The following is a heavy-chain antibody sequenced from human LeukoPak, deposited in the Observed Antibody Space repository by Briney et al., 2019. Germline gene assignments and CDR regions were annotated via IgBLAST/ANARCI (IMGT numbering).Heavy chain of an antibody. V-gene: IGHV1-69*04. CDR3: ARDRVGYCSSTSCPLDY. D-gene: IGHD2-2*01. CDR1: GGTFSSYA. J-gene: IGHJ4*02. Sequence: GSSVKVSCKASGGTFSSYAIRWVRQAPGQGLEWMGRIIPILGIANYAQKFQGRVTITADKSTSTAYMELSSLRSEDTAVYYCARDRVGYCSSTSCPLDYWGQGTLVTVSS. CDR2: IIPILGIA.